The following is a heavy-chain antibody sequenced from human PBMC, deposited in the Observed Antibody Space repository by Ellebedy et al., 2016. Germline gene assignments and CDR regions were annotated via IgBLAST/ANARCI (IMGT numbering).Heavy chain of an antibody. J-gene: IGHJ4*02. V-gene: IGHV3-21*01. D-gene: IGHD6-13*01. CDR2: ISGNSADI. Sequence: GESLKISCVASGFTFGPHSMDWVRQAPGKGLEWVASISGNSADILYADAVKGRFTISRDDSKNTLYLQMNSLRAEDTAVYYCARDKGSYSSSQDYWGQGTLVIVSS. CDR3: ARDKGSYSSSQDY. CDR1: GFTFGPHS.